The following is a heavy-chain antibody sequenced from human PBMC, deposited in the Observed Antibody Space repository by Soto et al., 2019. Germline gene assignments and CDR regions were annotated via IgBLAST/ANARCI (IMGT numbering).Heavy chain of an antibody. V-gene: IGHV2-26*01. CDR2: IFPNDEK. Sequence: QVTLKESGPVLVKPTETLTLTCTVSGFSLSNARMGVSWIRQPPGKALEWLAHIFPNDEKSYSTSLKSRVTIPKDTSTSQVVRTRTNMDPVGTATYYFARSCIAAATPWGQGTLVTVSS. J-gene: IGHJ4*01. CDR1: GFSLSNARMG. D-gene: IGHD6-13*01. CDR3: ARSCIAAATP.